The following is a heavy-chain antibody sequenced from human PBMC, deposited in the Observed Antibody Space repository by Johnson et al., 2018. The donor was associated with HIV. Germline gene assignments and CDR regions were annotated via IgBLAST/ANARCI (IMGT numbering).Heavy chain of an antibody. CDR1: GFTFSNAW. V-gene: IGHV3-15*01. CDR3: TTDPWGSDAFDI. Sequence: VQLVESGGGLVKPGGSLRLSCAASGFTFSNAWMSWVRQAPGKGLAGVGRIKSTTDGGTTDYAAPVTGRFTISRDDSKNTLYLQMNSLKTEDTAVYYCTTDPWGSDAFDIWGQGTMVTVSS. J-gene: IGHJ3*02. CDR2: IKSTTDGGTT. D-gene: IGHD7-27*01.